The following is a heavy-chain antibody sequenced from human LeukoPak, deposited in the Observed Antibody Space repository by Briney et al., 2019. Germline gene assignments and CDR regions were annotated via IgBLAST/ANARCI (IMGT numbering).Heavy chain of an antibody. J-gene: IGHJ6*04. Sequence: PGGSLRLSCTGSGFTFGDHAMSWVRQAPGKGLEWLGHIKSEGEGATTDYAAPAKGRFAISRDDSKNMIYLQMSSLKIDDTAIYYCIAHFPYFYGFDVWGKGTTVTVSS. CDR2: IKSEGEGATT. V-gene: IGHV3-49*04. CDR3: IAHFPYFYGFDV. D-gene: IGHD3-3*02. CDR1: GFTFGDHA.